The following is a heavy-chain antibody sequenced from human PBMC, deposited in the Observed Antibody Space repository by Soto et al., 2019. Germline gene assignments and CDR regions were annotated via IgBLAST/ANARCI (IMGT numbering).Heavy chain of an antibody. D-gene: IGHD1-26*01. CDR2: IYYSGST. J-gene: IGHJ4*02. Sequence: SETLSLTCTVSGGSISSYYWSWIRQPPGKGLEWIGYIYYSGSTNYNPSLKSRVTISVDTSKNQFSLKLSSVTAADTAVYYCARAVYSGSSVFFDYWGQGTLGTVSS. CDR3: ARAVYSGSSVFFDY. V-gene: IGHV4-59*01. CDR1: GGSISSYY.